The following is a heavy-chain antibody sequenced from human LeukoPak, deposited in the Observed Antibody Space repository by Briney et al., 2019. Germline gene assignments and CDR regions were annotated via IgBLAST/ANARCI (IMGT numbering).Heavy chain of an antibody. CDR1: GFTFSSYG. J-gene: IGHJ4*02. V-gene: IGHV3-30*18. D-gene: IGHD3-10*01. CDR3: AKDLYGSGSRGNDY. Sequence: PGGSLRLSCAASGFTFSSYGMHWVRQAPGKGLEWVAVISYDGGNKYYADSVKGRFTISRDNSKNTLYLQMNSLRAEDTAVYYCAKDLYGSGSRGNDYWGQGTLVTVSS. CDR2: ISYDGGNK.